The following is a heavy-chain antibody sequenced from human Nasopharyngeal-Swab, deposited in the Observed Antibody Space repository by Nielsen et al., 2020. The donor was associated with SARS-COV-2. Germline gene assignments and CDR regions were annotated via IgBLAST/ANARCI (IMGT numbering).Heavy chain of an antibody. Sequence: SVKVSCKASSGTFSSYAISWLLHPPGKGLEWMGRIIPILGIANYAQKFQGRVTITSDKSTSTAYMELSSLRSEDTAVYYCARVNSVDTAMAFGYWGQGTLVTVSS. CDR1: SGTFSSYA. J-gene: IGHJ4*02. D-gene: IGHD5-18*01. V-gene: IGHV1-69*04. CDR2: IIPILGIA. CDR3: ARVNSVDTAMAFGY.